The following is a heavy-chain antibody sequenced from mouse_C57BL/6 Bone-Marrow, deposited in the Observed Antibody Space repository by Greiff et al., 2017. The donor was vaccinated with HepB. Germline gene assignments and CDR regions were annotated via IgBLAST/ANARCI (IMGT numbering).Heavy chain of an antibody. Sequence: QVTLKECGPGILQSSQTLSLTCSFSGFSLSTSGMGVSWIRQPSGKGLEWLAHIYWDDDKRYNPSLKSRLTISKDTSRNQVFLKITSVDTADTATYYCARRRGITTVVAHYYAMDYWGQGTSVTVSS. CDR2: IYWDDDK. CDR1: GFSLSTSGMG. D-gene: IGHD1-1*01. J-gene: IGHJ4*01. V-gene: IGHV8-12*01. CDR3: ARRRGITTVVAHYYAMDY.